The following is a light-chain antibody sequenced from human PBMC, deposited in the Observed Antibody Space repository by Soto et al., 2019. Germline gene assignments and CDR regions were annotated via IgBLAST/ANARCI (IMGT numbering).Light chain of an antibody. Sequence: QSVLIQPASVSLSPGQSITISCTGTSSDVGAYNYVSWYQQHPGKAANLMIHEVSKRPSGVSNRFSGSKSGNTASLTISGPQAEDEADYYCSSYTSSSTPYVFGTGTKVTVL. CDR3: SSYTSSSTPYV. J-gene: IGLJ1*01. CDR1: SSDVGAYNY. CDR2: EVS. V-gene: IGLV2-14*01.